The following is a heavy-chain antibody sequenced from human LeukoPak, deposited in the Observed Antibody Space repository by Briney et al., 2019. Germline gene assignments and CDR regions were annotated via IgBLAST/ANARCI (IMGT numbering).Heavy chain of an antibody. V-gene: IGHV3-66*03. Sequence: GGSLRLSCAASVFTFSTNYKSGVPRAPGKGVEGGSVIYSSGRTYYADSVESRFTISRDKSKNTMYLPMNSLRAEDTAVYYCARDTRWGATMIVFDYWGQGTLVTVSS. D-gene: IGHD1-26*01. CDR2: IYSSGRT. CDR1: VFTFSTNY. J-gene: IGHJ4*02. CDR3: ARDTRWGATMIVFDY.